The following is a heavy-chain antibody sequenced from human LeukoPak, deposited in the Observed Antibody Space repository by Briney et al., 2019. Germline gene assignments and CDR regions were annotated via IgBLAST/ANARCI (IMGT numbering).Heavy chain of an antibody. D-gene: IGHD3-10*01. J-gene: IGHJ4*02. CDR2: ISGGAGST. V-gene: IGHV3-23*01. Sequence: GGSLRLSCAASGFTFSSHAMSWVRQAPGKGLEWVSGISGGAGSTVYADSVKGRLTISRDNSKNTLNLQMNSLRADDTAVYYCAKYLFSGWGSYSWGVFDYWGQGTLVTVSS. CDR1: GFTFSSHA. CDR3: AKYLFSGWGSYSWGVFDY.